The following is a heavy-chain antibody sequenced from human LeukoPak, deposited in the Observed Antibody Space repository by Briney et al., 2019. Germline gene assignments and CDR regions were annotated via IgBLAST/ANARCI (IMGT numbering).Heavy chain of an antibody. CDR1: GGTFSSYA. CDR3: ARGENCGGDCYLNWFDP. CDR2: IIPIFGTA. V-gene: IGHV1-69*13. Sequence: SVKVSCKASGGTFSSYAISWVRQAPGQGLEWMGGIIPIFGTANYAQKFQGRVTITADESTSTAYMELSSLRSEDTAVYYRARGENCGGDCYLNWFDPWGQGTLVTVSS. D-gene: IGHD2-21*02. J-gene: IGHJ5*02.